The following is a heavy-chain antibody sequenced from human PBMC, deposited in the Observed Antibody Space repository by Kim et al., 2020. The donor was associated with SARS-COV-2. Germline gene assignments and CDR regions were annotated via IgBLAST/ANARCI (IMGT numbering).Heavy chain of an antibody. V-gene: IGHV1-2*02. CDR1: GYPFSGFY. J-gene: IGHJ6*02. CDR3: ARGSDYHGLDV. CDR2: IRPNNGAT. Sequence: ASVKVSCKTSGYPFSGFYIHWVRQAPGQGLEWMGWIRPNNGATKYAEASQGRVTMTRDTSINTAYMELSRLKSDDTAIYFCARGSDYHGLDVWGQGTTVTVSS.